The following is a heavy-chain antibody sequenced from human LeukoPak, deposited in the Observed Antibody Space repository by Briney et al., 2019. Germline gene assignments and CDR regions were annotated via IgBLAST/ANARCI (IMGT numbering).Heavy chain of an antibody. D-gene: IGHD5-18*01. V-gene: IGHV1-69*04. CDR1: GGTFSSYA. CDR2: IISILGIA. Sequence: SVKVSCKASGGTFSSYAISWVRQPPGQGRDWMGRIISILGIANYAQKFQGRVTITADKSTSTAYMELSSLTSEDTAVYYCARVDTAMVIDYCGQGTLVTVSS. J-gene: IGHJ4*02. CDR3: ARVDTAMVIDY.